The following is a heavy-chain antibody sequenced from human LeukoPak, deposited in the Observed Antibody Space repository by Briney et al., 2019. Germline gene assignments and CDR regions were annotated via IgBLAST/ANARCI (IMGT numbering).Heavy chain of an antibody. CDR2: IYGADST. CDR1: GFTVSSNY. Sequence: PGGSLRLSCAASGFTVSSNYMSWVRQAPGKGLEWVSLIYGADSTYYADSVKGRFTISRDNSKNTLYLQVNSLRAEDTAVYYCARSGFGVLYYYGMDVWGQGTTVTVSS. V-gene: IGHV3-66*01. CDR3: ARSGFGVLYYYGMDV. J-gene: IGHJ6*02. D-gene: IGHD3-10*01.